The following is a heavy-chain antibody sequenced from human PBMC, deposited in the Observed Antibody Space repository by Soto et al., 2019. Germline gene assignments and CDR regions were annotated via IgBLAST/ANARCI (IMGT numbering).Heavy chain of an antibody. CDR1: GFTFTRAY. V-gene: IGHV3-15*01. CDR2: IKGSHAGGTT. D-gene: IGHD1-26*01. Sequence: EVQLVESGGGLVEPGGSIRLSCAASGFTFTRAYMTWVRQAPGKGLEWVGRIKGSHAGGTTDYATSVKGRFTISRDESKNTLYLQMSRLKSEDPSVYYCATEGGYPGSNFYGAYWGQGTLVTVSS. CDR3: ATEGGYPGSNFYGAY. J-gene: IGHJ4*02.